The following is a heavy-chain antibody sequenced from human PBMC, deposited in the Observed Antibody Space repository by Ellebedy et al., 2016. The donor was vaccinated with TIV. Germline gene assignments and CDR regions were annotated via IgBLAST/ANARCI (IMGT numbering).Heavy chain of an antibody. Sequence: SETLSLTCTVSDASVSSDGYFWTWIRQPPGKGLEWIGRIHSSGMTSYSPSLQSRISISLDTSKNKFSLELTSVTAADTAVYYCARDEPTYYDFWSGYSGFDYWGQGTLVTVSS. J-gene: IGHJ4*02. V-gene: IGHV4-30-4*01. CDR2: IHSSGMT. D-gene: IGHD3-3*01. CDR3: ARDEPTYYDFWSGYSGFDY. CDR1: DASVSSDGYF.